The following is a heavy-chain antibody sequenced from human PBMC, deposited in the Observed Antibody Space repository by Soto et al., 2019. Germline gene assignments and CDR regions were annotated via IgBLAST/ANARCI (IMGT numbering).Heavy chain of an antibody. D-gene: IGHD3-22*01. Sequence: GASVKVSCKASGYTFTSCGISWVRQAPGQGLEWMGWISAYNGNTNYAQKLQGRVTMTTDTSTSTAYMELRSLRSDDTAVYYCARVVNSGLYYYYGMDVWGQGTTVTVSS. J-gene: IGHJ6*02. CDR1: GYTFTSCG. V-gene: IGHV1-18*04. CDR2: ISAYNGNT. CDR3: ARVVNSGLYYYYGMDV.